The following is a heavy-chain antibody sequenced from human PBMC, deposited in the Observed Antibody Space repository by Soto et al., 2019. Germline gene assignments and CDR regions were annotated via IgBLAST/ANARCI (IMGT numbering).Heavy chain of an antibody. CDR1: GFTFGVYA. V-gene: IGHV3-49*03. D-gene: IGHD6-19*01. J-gene: IGHJ4*02. CDR2: IRSKAYGGTT. CDR3: TQADSSGWYYFDY. Sequence: GGSLRLSCTASGFTFGVYAMSWFRQAPGKGLEWVGFIRSKAYGGTTEYAASVKGRFTISRDDSKSIAYLQMNSLKTEDTAVYYCTQADSSGWYYFDYWGQGTLVTVSS.